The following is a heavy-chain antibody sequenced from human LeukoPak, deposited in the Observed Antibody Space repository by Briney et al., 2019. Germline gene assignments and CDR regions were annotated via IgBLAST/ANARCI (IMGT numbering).Heavy chain of an antibody. CDR1: GYTFTGYY. Sequence: VASVKVSCKTSGYTFTGYYMHWVRQAPGQGLEWMGWINPNTGGTKFAQKFQGRVTMTRDTSITTAFTVYMVLSSLTSDDTAVYYCARVQPYSDYAFDIWGQGTMVTVSS. CDR2: INPNTGGT. CDR3: ARVQPYSDYAFDI. D-gene: IGHD4-11*01. V-gene: IGHV1-2*02. J-gene: IGHJ3*02.